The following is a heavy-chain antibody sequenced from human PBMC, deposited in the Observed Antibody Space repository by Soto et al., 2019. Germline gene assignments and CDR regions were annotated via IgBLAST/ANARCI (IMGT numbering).Heavy chain of an antibody. CDR1: GFTFSSYG. J-gene: IGHJ6*02. V-gene: IGHV3-30*18. Sequence: QVQLVESGGGVVQPGRSLRLSCAAAGFTFSSYGMHWVRQAPGTWLEWVAVMSYDGSKYYADTVKGRFTISRDNSKNTLYLQINSLRPEDTAVYYCAKDFTPWFGDYFYYYYGMDGWGQGTTVTVSS. CDR2: MSYDGSK. D-gene: IGHD4-17*01. CDR3: AKDFTPWFGDYFYYYYGMDG.